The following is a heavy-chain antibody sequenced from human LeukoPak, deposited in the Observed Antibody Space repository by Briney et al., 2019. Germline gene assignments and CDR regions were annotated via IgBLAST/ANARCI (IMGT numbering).Heavy chain of an antibody. D-gene: IGHD3-10*01. V-gene: IGHV3-30*18. CDR1: GFTFSSYG. CDR3: AKVRGVRGVRTPIDY. Sequence: QPGGSLRLSCAASGFTFSSYGMHWVRQAPRKGLEWVAVISYDGSNKYYADSVKGRFTISRDNSKNMLYLQMNSLRAEDTAVYYCAKVRGVRGVRTPIDYWGQGTLVTVSS. CDR2: ISYDGSNK. J-gene: IGHJ4*02.